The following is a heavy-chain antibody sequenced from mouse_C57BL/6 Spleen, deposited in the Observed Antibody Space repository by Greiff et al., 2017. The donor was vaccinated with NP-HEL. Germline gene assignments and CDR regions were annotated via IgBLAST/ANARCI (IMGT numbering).Heavy chain of an antibody. Sequence: VQLQQSGAELVRPGTSVKVSCKASGYAFTNYLIEWVKQRPGQGLEWIGVINPGSGGTNYNEKFKGKATLTADKSSSTAYMQLSSLTSEDSAVYVCARRGTTVVVTRYFDVWGTGTTVTVSS. V-gene: IGHV1-54*01. D-gene: IGHD1-1*01. J-gene: IGHJ1*03. CDR1: GYAFTNYL. CDR3: ARRGTTVVVTRYFDV. CDR2: INPGSGGT.